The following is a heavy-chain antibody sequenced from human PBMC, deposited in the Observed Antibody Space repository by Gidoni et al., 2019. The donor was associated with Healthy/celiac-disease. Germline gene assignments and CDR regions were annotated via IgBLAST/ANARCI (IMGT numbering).Heavy chain of an antibody. CDR1: GGTFSSYA. J-gene: IGHJ4*02. CDR3: ASLVDTAMVDDY. Sequence: QVQLVQSGAEVKKPGSSVKVSCKAAGGTFSSYAISWVRQAPGQGLEWMGRIILILGIANYAQKFQGRVTITADKSTSTAYMELSSLRSEDTAVYYCASLVDTAMVDDYWGQGTLVTVSS. V-gene: IGHV1-69*04. D-gene: IGHD5-18*01. CDR2: IILILGIA.